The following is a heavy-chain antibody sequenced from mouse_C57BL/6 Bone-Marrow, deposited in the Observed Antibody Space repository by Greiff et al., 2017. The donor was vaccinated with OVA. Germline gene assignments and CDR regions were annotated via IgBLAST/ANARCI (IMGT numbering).Heavy chain of an antibody. Sequence: QVQLQQSGAELARPGASVKLSCKASGYTFTSYGLSWVKQRTGQGLEWIGEIYPRSGNTYYNEKFKGKATLTADKSSSSADWELRILTSENAAVYFCARFYEGYSAWFAYWGQGTLVTVSA. CDR2: IYPRSGNT. CDR3: ARFYEGYSAWFAY. D-gene: IGHD2-3*01. J-gene: IGHJ3*01. CDR1: GYTFTSYG. V-gene: IGHV1-81*01.